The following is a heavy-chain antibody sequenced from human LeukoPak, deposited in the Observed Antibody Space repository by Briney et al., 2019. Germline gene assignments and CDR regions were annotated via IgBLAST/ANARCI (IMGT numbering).Heavy chain of an antibody. CDR2: IYTSGST. J-gene: IGHJ5*02. V-gene: IGHV4-61*02. D-gene: IGHD3-3*01. Sequence: PSETLSLTCTVSGGSISSGSYYWSWIRQPAGKGLEWIGRIYTSGSTNYNPSLKSRVTISVDTSKNQFSLKLSSVTAADTAVYYCARERGRFSWSNWFDPWGQGTLVTVSS. CDR3: ARERGRFSWSNWFDP. CDR1: GGSISSGSYY.